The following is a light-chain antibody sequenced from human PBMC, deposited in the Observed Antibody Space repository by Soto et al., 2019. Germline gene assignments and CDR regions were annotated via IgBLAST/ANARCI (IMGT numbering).Light chain of an antibody. J-gene: IGKJ4*01. CDR2: DAS. CDR3: QQRSNWPS. V-gene: IGKV3-11*01. CDR1: QSVSSSY. Sequence: PGERVTLSCRASQSVSSSYLTWYQQKPGQAPRLLIYDASNRATGIPARFSGSGSGTDFTLTISSLEPEDFAVYYCQQRSNWPSFGGGTKVDIK.